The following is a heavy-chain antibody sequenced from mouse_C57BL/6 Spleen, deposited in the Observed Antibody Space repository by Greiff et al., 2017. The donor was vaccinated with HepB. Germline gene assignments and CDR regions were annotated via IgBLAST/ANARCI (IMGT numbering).Heavy chain of an antibody. CDR2: ISYDGSN. Sequence: VQLKESGPGLVKPSQSLSLTCSVTGYSITSGYYWNWIRQFPGNKLEWMGYISYDGSNNYNPSLKNRISITRDTSKNQFFLKLNSVTTEDTATYYCARDPYYDLDYWGQGTTLTVSS. V-gene: IGHV3-6*01. D-gene: IGHD2-4*01. CDR3: ARDPYYDLDY. CDR1: GYSITSGYY. J-gene: IGHJ2*01.